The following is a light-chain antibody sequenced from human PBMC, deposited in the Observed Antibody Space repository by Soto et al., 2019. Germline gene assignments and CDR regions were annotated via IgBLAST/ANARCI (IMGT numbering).Light chain of an antibody. CDR1: SSNIGSNY. Sequence: QSALTQPPSASGTPGQRVTISCSGSSSNIGSNYVYWYQQLPGTAPKLLIYRNNQRPSGFPDRFSGSKSGTSASLAISGLRSEDEADYYCAAWDDSLSGYVFGTGT. CDR2: RNN. CDR3: AAWDDSLSGYV. J-gene: IGLJ1*01. V-gene: IGLV1-47*01.